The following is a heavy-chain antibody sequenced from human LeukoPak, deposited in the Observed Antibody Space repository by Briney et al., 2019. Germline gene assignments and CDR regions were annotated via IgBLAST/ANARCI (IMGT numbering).Heavy chain of an antibody. CDR3: AKVGGLAGRAFDI. CDR1: GFTFSSYA. Sequence: PGGSLRLSCAGSGFTFSSYAMSWVRQAPGKGLEWVSAISGSGGSTYYADSVKGRFTISRDNSKNTLYLQMNSLRAEDTAVYYCAKVGGLAGRAFDIWGQGTMVTVSS. D-gene: IGHD1-26*01. CDR2: ISGSGGST. V-gene: IGHV3-23*01. J-gene: IGHJ3*02.